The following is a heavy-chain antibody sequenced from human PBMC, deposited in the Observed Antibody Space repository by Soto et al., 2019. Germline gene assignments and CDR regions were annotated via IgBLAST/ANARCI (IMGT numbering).Heavy chain of an antibody. CDR3: ARDLGGSYLKILDY. CDR1: GDSVSSNSAA. J-gene: IGHJ4*02. V-gene: IGHV6-1*01. CDR2: TYYRSKWYN. D-gene: IGHD1-26*01. Sequence: PSQTLSLTCAISGDSVSSNSAAWNWIRQSPSRGLEWLGRTYYRSKWYNDYEVTVKSRKTINPDTSKNQLSLQLNSVNPEDTAVYYCARDLGGSYLKILDYWGQGTLVTVSS.